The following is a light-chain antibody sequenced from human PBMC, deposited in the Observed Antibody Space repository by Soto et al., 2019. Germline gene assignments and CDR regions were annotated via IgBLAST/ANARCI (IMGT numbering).Light chain of an antibody. Sequence: EIVMTQSPATLSVSPGERATLSCRASQTVSVNLAWYQQKPGQAPRLLIYGASTRATGVPARFIGSGSGTEFTLTISSLQSEDFAVYYCQQYNDWPPFTFGPGTRVDIK. CDR3: QQYNDWPPFT. CDR1: QTVSVN. J-gene: IGKJ3*01. CDR2: GAS. V-gene: IGKV3-15*01.